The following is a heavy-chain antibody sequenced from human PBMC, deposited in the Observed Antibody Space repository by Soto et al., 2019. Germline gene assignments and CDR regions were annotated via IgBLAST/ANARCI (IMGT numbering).Heavy chain of an antibody. CDR2: IIPKLGTA. CDR3: ARSYGISWYGDY. V-gene: IGHV1-69*13. D-gene: IGHD3-3*02. Sequence: SVKVSCKASGGTFNNYPVTWVRQAPGQGLEWMGGIIPKLGTANYAQKFEGRVTITADESTNTAYMELNSLRPEDTSVYYCARSYGISWYGDYWGQGTPVTVSS. J-gene: IGHJ4*02. CDR1: GGTFNNYP.